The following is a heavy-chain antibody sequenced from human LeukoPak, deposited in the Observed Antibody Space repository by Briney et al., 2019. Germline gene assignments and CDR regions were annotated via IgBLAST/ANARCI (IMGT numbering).Heavy chain of an antibody. Sequence: PGGSLRLSCAASGFTFDGHGMSWVRQAPGKGLEWVSGINWNGGSTGYADSVKGRFTISRDNARNSLYLQMNSVRAEDTALYYCARDLGSGWTRFDYWGQGTLVTVSS. V-gene: IGHV3-20*04. J-gene: IGHJ4*02. CDR1: GFTFDGHG. CDR3: ARDLGSGWTRFDY. D-gene: IGHD6-19*01. CDR2: INWNGGST.